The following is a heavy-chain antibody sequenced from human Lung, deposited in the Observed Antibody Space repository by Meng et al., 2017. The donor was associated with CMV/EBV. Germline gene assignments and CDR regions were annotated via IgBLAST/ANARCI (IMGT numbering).Heavy chain of an antibody. V-gene: IGHV3-7*01. D-gene: IGHD2-15*01. CDR3: ARYFCESGSCFIDY. Sequence: ESXKISXATSGFTLSSYWMSWVRQAPGKGLEWLAKIGRDGSETDYVDSLEGRFTISRDNAKNSLYLQMNSLRAEDTAVYYCARYFCESGSCFIDYWGHGTLVTVSS. J-gene: IGHJ4*01. CDR1: GFTLSSYW. CDR2: IGRDGSET.